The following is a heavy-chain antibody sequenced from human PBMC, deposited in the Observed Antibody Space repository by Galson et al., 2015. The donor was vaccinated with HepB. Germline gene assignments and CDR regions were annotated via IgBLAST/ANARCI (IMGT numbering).Heavy chain of an antibody. D-gene: IGHD2-15*01. CDR3: TTDPTSDLSYCTGGTCYIVDAFEI. CDR2: IKSETDGGTT. V-gene: IGHV3-15*01. CDR1: GFTFKNAW. Sequence: SLRLSCAASGFTFKNAWMTWVRQAPGKGLECVGRIKSETDGGTTDYAAPVKGRFTISRDDSKNTLYLQMNSLKAEDTAVYYCTTDPTSDLSYCTGGTCYIVDAFEIWGHGTMVTVSS. J-gene: IGHJ3*02.